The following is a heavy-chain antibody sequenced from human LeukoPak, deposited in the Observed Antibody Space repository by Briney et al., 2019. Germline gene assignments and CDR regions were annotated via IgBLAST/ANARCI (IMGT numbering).Heavy chain of an antibody. Sequence: PGGCLRLSCAASGFTFSNYAMHWVRQAPGKGLEWVTIISHYGNNKYYADSVKGRFTISRDNSQNTLFLQMNSLRAEDTAVYYCARAPVVVLAATPLDYWGQGTLVTVSS. CDR1: GFTFSNYA. D-gene: IGHD2-2*02. V-gene: IGHV3-30-3*01. J-gene: IGHJ4*02. CDR3: ARAPVVVLAATPLDY. CDR2: ISHYGNNK.